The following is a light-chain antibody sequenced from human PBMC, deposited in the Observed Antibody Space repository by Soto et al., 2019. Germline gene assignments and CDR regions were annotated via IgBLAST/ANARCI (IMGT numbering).Light chain of an antibody. V-gene: IGKV1-12*01. CDR3: QQTHSFPLT. Sequence: DIQMTQSPSSVSASVGDRVTITCRASQGVSSCLAWYQQKPGKAPNLLMYAASNLQSGVPSRFSGSGSGTDFTLTISSLQPEDFATYYCQQTHSFPLTFGPGTRVDIK. J-gene: IGKJ3*01. CDR2: AAS. CDR1: QGVSSC.